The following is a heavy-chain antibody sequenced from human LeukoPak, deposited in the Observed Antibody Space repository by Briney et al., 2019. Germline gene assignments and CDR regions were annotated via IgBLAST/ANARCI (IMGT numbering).Heavy chain of an antibody. J-gene: IGHJ4*02. D-gene: IGHD3-22*01. Sequence: GASVKVSCKASGYTLIGYFLHWVRQAPGQGLEWMGWINPNNGVTNYAQRFHGRVSMTRDTSIYTAYMELSRLTSDDTAVYYCARISGYFTTVPDDYWGQGTLVTVSS. CDR3: ARISGYFTTVPDDY. V-gene: IGHV1-2*02. CDR1: GYTLIGYF. CDR2: INPNNGVT.